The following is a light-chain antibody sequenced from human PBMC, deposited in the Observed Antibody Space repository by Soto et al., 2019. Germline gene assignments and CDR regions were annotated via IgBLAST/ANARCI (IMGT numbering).Light chain of an antibody. CDR3: HEYKSWPRGT. J-gene: IGKJ3*01. Sequence: EIMMTQSPGTLSVSPGEGATLSCTASQSVNLNLAWYQQKHGQPPRLLLYGASTRATGIPVRFRGSGSGTEFTITISGLQSGDSAVYYCHEYKSWPRGTFGPGTKVEIK. CDR1: QSVNLN. CDR2: GAS. V-gene: IGKV3-15*01.